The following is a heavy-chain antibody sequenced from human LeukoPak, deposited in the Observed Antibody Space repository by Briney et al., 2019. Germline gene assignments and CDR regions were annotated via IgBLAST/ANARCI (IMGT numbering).Heavy chain of an antibody. CDR2: ISAYNGNT. CDR3: ARVSYGSGSYYRNDY. J-gene: IGHJ4*02. CDR1: GYTFTSYG. Sequence: ASVKVSCKASGYTFTSYGISWVRQAPGQGLEWMGWISAYNGNTNYAQKLQGRVTMTTDTSTSTAYMELRSLRSDDTAVYYCARVSYGSGSYYRNDYWGQGTLVTVPS. D-gene: IGHD3-10*01. V-gene: IGHV1-18*01.